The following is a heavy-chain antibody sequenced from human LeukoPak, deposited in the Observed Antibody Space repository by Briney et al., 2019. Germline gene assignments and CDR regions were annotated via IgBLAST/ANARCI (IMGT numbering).Heavy chain of an antibody. J-gene: IGHJ6*03. D-gene: IGHD2-2*01. CDR2: INHSGST. V-gene: IGHV4-34*01. Sequence: SETLSLTCAVYGGSFSGYYWSWIRQPPGKGLEWIGEINHSGSTNYNPSLKSRVTISVDTSKNQFSLKLSSVTAADTAVYYCALRDAPCSSTSCYRTPYYYMDVWGKGTTVTVSS. CDR1: GGSFSGYY. CDR3: ALRDAPCSSTSCYRTPYYYMDV.